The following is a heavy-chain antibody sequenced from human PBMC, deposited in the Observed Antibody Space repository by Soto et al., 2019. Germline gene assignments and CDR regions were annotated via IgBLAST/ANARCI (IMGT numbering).Heavy chain of an antibody. CDR3: ARESGVDCSGGSCYGHY. CDR1: GYTFTSYG. Sequence: QVQLVQSGAEVKKPGASVKVSCKASGYTFTSYGISWVRQAPGQGLEWMGWISAYNGNTNYAQKLQGRVTMTTDTPPSTAYMELRSLRSDDTAVYYCARESGVDCSGGSCYGHYWGQGTLVTVSS. V-gene: IGHV1-18*01. J-gene: IGHJ4*02. CDR2: ISAYNGNT. D-gene: IGHD2-15*01.